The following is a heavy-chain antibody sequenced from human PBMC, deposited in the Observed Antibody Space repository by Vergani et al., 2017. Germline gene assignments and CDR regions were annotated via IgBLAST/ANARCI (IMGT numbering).Heavy chain of an antibody. CDR2: ISARYPST. CDR3: AKDGRENSDYGYFDY. J-gene: IGHJ4*02. Sequence: EVQLLQSGGGVIQPGGSVRLSCAASGFTFSACPMTWVRQAPGKGLEWVSAISARYPSTYYADSVKGRFTISRDTSKKTLSLQMRSLRADDTAVYYCAKDGRENSDYGYFDYWGQGTLVTVSS. V-gene: IGHV3-23*01. D-gene: IGHD4-17*01. CDR1: GFTFSACP.